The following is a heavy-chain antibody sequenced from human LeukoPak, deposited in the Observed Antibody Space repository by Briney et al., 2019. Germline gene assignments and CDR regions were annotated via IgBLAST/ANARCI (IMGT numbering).Heavy chain of an antibody. V-gene: IGHV4-38-2*02. CDR2: IYHSGST. CDR1: GYSISSGYY. CDR3: ARNRYNEKSIWFDP. J-gene: IGHJ5*02. Sequence: SETLSLTCTVSGYSISSGYYWGWIRQPPGKGLEWIGSIYHSGSTYYNPSLKSRVTISVDTSKNQFSLKLSSMTAADTAVYYCARNRYNEKSIWFDPWGQGTLVTVSS. D-gene: IGHD1-1*01.